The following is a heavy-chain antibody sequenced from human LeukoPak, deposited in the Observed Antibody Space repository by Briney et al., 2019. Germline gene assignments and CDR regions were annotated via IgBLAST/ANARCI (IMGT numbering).Heavy chain of an antibody. CDR3: ARLSGSYYEVDY. V-gene: IGHV1-8*02. CDR2: MNPNSGNT. J-gene: IGHJ4*02. D-gene: IGHD3-10*01. CDR1: GYTFTSYA. Sequence: ASVKVSCKASGYTFTSYAMNWVRQATGQGLEWMGWMNPNSGNTGYAQKFQGRVTMTRNTSISTAYMELSSLRSEDTAVYYCARLSGSYYEVDYWGQGTLVTVSS.